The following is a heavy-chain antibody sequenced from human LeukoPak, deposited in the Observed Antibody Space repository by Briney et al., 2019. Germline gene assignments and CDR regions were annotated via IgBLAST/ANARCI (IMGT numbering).Heavy chain of an antibody. CDR2: INHSGSA. D-gene: IGHD4-17*01. Sequence: NSSETLSLTCAVSGGSFSGYYWTWIHQPPGKGLEWIGEINHSGSANYNPSLKSRVTISLDTSKNQFSLNLSSVTAADTAVYYCARGQGTVTTHWGQGTLVTVSS. CDR3: ARGQGTVTTH. J-gene: IGHJ4*02. V-gene: IGHV4-34*01. CDR1: GGSFSGYY.